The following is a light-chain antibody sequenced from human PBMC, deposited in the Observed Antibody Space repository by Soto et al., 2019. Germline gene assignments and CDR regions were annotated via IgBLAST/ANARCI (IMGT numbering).Light chain of an antibody. V-gene: IGKV3-15*01. CDR3: QQRSTWPLT. J-gene: IGKJ4*01. CDR1: QSVSSK. Sequence: EIVMTQSPATLSVSPGERATLSCRASQSVSSKLAWYQQKPGQAPRLLIYGASTRATGIPARFSGSGSGTEFTLTISSLEPEDFAVYYCQQRSTWPLTFGGGTKVDI. CDR2: GAS.